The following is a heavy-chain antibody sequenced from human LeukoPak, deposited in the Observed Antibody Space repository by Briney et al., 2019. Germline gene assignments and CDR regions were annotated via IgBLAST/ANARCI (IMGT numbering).Heavy chain of an antibody. CDR1: GGSISSYY. CDR2: IYYSGST. Sequence: TSETLSLTCAVSGGSISSYYWSWIRQPPGKGLEWIGYIYYSGSTNYNPSLKSRVTISVDTSKNQFSLKLSSVTAADTAVYYCARDRSRGYYYGMDVWGQGTTVTVSS. V-gene: IGHV4-59*12. J-gene: IGHJ6*02. CDR3: ARDRSRGYYYGMDV.